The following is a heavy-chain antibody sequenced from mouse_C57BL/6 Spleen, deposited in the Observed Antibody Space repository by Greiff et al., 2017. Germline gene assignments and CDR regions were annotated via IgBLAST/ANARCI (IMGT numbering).Heavy chain of an antibody. V-gene: IGHV8-12*01. CDR2: IYWDDDK. CDR1: GFSLSTSGMG. D-gene: IGHD1-1*01. CDR3: ALYYYGSSYGWFAY. J-gene: IGHJ3*01. Sequence: QVTLKVSGPGILQSSQTLSLTCSFSGFSLSTSGMGVSWIRQPSGKGLEWLAHIYWDDDKRYNPSLKSRLTISKDTSRNQVFLKITSVDTADTATYTCALYYYGSSYGWFAYWGQGTLVTVSA.